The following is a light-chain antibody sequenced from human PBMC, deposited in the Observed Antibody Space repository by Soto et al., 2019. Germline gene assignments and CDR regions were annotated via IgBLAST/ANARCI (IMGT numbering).Light chain of an antibody. Sequence: EIVLTQSPGTLSLSPGETVTLSCRASQSISSIYVAWFQHKPGQAPRLLIYGASSRAPGIPERFSGSGSGTDFSLTINRLEPEDSAVFYCQQYGYPQLTFGGGTKVEIK. V-gene: IGKV3-20*01. J-gene: IGKJ4*01. CDR2: GAS. CDR3: QQYGYPQLT. CDR1: QSISSIY.